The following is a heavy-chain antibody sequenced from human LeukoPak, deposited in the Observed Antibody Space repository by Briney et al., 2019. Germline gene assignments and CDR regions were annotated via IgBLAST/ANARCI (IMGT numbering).Heavy chain of an antibody. D-gene: IGHD3-22*01. CDR3: ARDGDDSSGYYYAGLDYFDY. CDR2: IKQDGSEK. Sequence: GGSLRLSCAASGFTFSSYWMSWVRQAPGKGLEWVANIKQDGSEKYYVDSAKGRFTISRDNAKNSLYLQMNSLRAEDTAVYYCARDGDDSSGYYYAGLDYFDYWGQGTLVTVSS. J-gene: IGHJ4*02. CDR1: GFTFSSYW. V-gene: IGHV3-7*01.